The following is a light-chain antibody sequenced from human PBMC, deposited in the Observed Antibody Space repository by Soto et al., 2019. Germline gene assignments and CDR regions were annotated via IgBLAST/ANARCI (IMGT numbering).Light chain of an antibody. J-gene: IGKJ4*01. V-gene: IGKV3-15*01. CDR1: QSVSSN. Sequence: EIVMTQSPATLSVSPGERATLSCRASQSVSSNLAWYQQKPGQAPRLLIYGASTRATGIPARFSGSGSGTEFTLTISSLQSEDFAVYYCQPYNNWLLTFGGGTKVEIK. CDR2: GAS. CDR3: QPYNNWLLT.